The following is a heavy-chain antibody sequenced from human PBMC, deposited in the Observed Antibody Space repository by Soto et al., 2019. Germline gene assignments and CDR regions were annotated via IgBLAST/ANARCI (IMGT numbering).Heavy chain of an antibody. Sequence: QVQLLESGPGLVNPSETLSLTCTVSGGSVSSGSSYWSWIRQPPGKGLEWIGYIYYNANTNYNPSLTSPVTISVDPSKNLFSLKLTSVTAADTAVYYCARDRPGTFGVARGLYYYGMDVWGQGTTVTVSS. D-gene: IGHD3-3*01. V-gene: IGHV4-61*01. CDR1: GGSVSSGSSY. CDR3: ARDRPGTFGVARGLYYYGMDV. J-gene: IGHJ6*02. CDR2: IYYNANT.